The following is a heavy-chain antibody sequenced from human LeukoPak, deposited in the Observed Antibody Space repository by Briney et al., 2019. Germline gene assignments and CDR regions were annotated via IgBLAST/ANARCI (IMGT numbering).Heavy chain of an antibody. CDR3: ESGPNLDAFAF. Sequence: SETLSLTCTVSGGSISSSRYYGGWVRQPPGKGLEWIGSLYYSGSTYYNPSLKSRVTISADTSKNQFSLKLSSVTAADTAVYYCESGPNLDAFAFGGKGTMLTV. V-gene: IGHV4-39*01. CDR1: GGSISSSRYY. J-gene: IGHJ3*01. CDR2: LYYSGST.